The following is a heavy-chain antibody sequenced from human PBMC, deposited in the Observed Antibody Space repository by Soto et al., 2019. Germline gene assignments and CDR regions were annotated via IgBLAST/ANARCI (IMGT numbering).Heavy chain of an antibody. V-gene: IGHV3-23*01. CDR3: ATHSVLMVYASFDY. D-gene: IGHD2-8*01. CDR2: ISGSGGST. Sequence: GGSLRLSCAASGFTFSSYAMSWVRQAPGKGLEWVSAISGSGGSTYYADSVKGRFTISRDNSKNTLYLQMNSLRAEDTAVYYCATHSVLMVYASFDYWGQGTLVTVSS. CDR1: GFTFSSYA. J-gene: IGHJ4*02.